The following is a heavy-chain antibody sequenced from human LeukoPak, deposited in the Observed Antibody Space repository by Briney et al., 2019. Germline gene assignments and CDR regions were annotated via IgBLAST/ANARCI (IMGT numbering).Heavy chain of an antibody. D-gene: IGHD3-9*01. Sequence: PGGSLRLSCAASGFTVSSNYMTWVRQAPGKGLEWVSGIGASGGSTYYADSVKGRFTISRDNSKNTLYLQMNSLRTEDTAVYYCAKAEGYDILTGLDYWGQGTLVTVSS. CDR3: AKAEGYDILTGLDY. CDR1: GFTVSSNY. CDR2: IGASGGST. J-gene: IGHJ4*02. V-gene: IGHV3-23*01.